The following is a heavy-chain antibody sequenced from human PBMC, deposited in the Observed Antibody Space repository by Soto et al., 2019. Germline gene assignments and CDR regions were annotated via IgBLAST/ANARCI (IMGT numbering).Heavy chain of an antibody. Sequence: QMQLVQSGPEVKKPGTSVKVSCKASGFTFTSSAVQWVRQARGQRLEWIGWIVVGSGNTNYAQKFQERVTITRDMSTSTAYRERSSLRSEDTAVYYCAAPGLIAARTFYGMDVWGQGTTVTVSS. J-gene: IGHJ6*02. CDR2: IVVGSGNT. CDR3: AAPGLIAARTFYGMDV. CDR1: GFTFTSSA. V-gene: IGHV1-58*01. D-gene: IGHD6-6*01.